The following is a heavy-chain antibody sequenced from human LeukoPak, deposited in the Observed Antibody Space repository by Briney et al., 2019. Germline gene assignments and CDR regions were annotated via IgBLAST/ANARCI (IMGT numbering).Heavy chain of an antibody. D-gene: IGHD2-15*01. CDR1: GGSFSGYY. V-gene: IGHV4-34*01. CDR3: ARHASLGYCSGGSCYSFGGYFDY. Sequence: SETLSLTCAVYGGSFSGYYWSWIRQPPGKGLEWIGEINHSGSTNYNPSLKSRVTISVDTSKNQFSLKLSSVTAADTAVYYCARHASLGYCSGGSCYSFGGYFDYWGQGTLVTVSS. J-gene: IGHJ4*02. CDR2: INHSGST.